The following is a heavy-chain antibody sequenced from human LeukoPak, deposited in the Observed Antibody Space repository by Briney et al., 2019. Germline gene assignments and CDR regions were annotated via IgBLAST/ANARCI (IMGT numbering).Heavy chain of an antibody. D-gene: IGHD4-11*01. V-gene: IGHV4-59*01. CDR2: VDHTGST. J-gene: IGHJ6*03. CDR1: DDSITMYY. Sequence: SETLFLTCSVSDDSITMYYWTWIRQPPGKGLEWIGYVDHTGSTNFNPSLNGRVSISRDTSKNLFFLRLRSVTAADTAVYFCVRGRVSSSTWYSTYYYYFYMDVWGKGTTVTVSS. CDR3: VRGRVSSSTWYSTYYYYFYMDV.